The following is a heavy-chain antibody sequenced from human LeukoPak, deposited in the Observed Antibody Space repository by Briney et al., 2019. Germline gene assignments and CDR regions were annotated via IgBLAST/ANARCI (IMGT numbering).Heavy chain of an antibody. Sequence: SLILSCAASGLRFDAHAMHWVRQAPAKGLEWVSGISYNSGSVGYADSVRGRFIVSRDNARNLLYLQMNSLRAEDTALYFCAKAPYYDFNYSMDVWGQGTTVIVSS. D-gene: IGHD3-3*01. CDR3: AKAPYYDFNYSMDV. CDR2: ISYNSGSV. V-gene: IGHV3-9*01. CDR1: GLRFDAHA. J-gene: IGHJ6*02.